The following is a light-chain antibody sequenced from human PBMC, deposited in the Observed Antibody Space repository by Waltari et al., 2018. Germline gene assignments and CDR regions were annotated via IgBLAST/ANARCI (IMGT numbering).Light chain of an antibody. V-gene: IGLV3-25*03. CDR2: KDS. CDR1: ALPNQY. J-gene: IGLJ2*01. Sequence: SYELTQPPSVSVSPGQTARITCSGDALPNQYAYWYQQKPGQAPVVVIYKDSERPSGSPVRFSGSTSGTTVTLAISGVQAEDEADYYFQSTDSSGTSVVFGGGTKLTVL. CDR3: QSTDSSGTSVV.